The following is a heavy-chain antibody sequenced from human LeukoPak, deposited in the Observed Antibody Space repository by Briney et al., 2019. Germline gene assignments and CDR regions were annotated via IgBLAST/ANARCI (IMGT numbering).Heavy chain of an antibody. CDR1: GFTFNTFA. CDR3: AELGITMIGGV. D-gene: IGHD3-10*02. V-gene: IGHV3-21*01. Sequence: GGSLRLSCAASGFTFNTFAMNWVRQAPGKGLEWVSSISSSSSYMYYADSVRGRFTISRDNAKSSLYLQMNSLRAEDTAVYYCAELGITMIGGVWGKGTTVTISS. CDR2: ISSSSSYM. J-gene: IGHJ6*04.